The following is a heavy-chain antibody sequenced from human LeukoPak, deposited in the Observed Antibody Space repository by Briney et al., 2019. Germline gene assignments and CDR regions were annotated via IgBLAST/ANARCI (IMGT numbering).Heavy chain of an antibody. CDR3: ARDGQWLEYFDY. CDR1: GFTFGNYW. Sequence: QTGGSLRLSCAASGFTFGNYWMHWVRQAPGKGLLWVSRISDDGSSANYADSVQGRFTISRDNAKNTVYLQMHSLRAEDTAVYYCARDGQWLEYFDYWGQGTLVTVSS. J-gene: IGHJ4*02. D-gene: IGHD6-19*01. V-gene: IGHV3-74*01. CDR2: ISDDGSSA.